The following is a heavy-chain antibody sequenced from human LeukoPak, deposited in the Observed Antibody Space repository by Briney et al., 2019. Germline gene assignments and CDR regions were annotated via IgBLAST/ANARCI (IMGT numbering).Heavy chain of an antibody. D-gene: IGHD2-15*01. V-gene: IGHV3-9*01. J-gene: IGHJ6*03. CDR1: GFIFDDAV. Sequence: GGSLRLSCAASGFIFDDAVMHWVRQAPGKGLEWVSGVSRKSDYRAYADSVKGRFTISRDNSKNTLYLQMNSLRAEDTAVYYCAKDGYCSGGSCYYMDVWGKGTTVTVSS. CDR3: AKDGYCSGGSCYYMDV. CDR2: VSRKSDYR.